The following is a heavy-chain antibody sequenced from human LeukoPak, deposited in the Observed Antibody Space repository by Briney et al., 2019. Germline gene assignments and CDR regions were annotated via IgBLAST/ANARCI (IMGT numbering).Heavy chain of an antibody. D-gene: IGHD1-1*01. Sequence: PSETLSLTCTVSGYSISSGYYWGWIRQPPGKGLEWIGSIYHSGSTYYNPSLKSRVTISVDTSKNQFSLKLSSVTAADTAVYYCARAQNTTYFDYWGQGTLVTVSS. CDR3: ARAQNTTYFDY. J-gene: IGHJ4*02. CDR2: IYHSGST. CDR1: GYSISSGYY. V-gene: IGHV4-38-2*02.